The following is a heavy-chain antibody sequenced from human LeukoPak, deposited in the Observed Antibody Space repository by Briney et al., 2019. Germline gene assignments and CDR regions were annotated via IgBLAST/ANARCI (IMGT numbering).Heavy chain of an antibody. CDR1: GGSISSYY. Sequence: PSETLSLTCTVSGGSISSYYWSWIRQPPGKGLEWIGYIHYSGSTNYNPSLKSRATISIDTSKNQFSLKLSSVTAADTAVYYCARELTTVVTPIWFDPWGQGTLVTVSS. CDR3: ARELTTVVTPIWFDP. J-gene: IGHJ5*02. CDR2: IHYSGST. V-gene: IGHV4-59*12. D-gene: IGHD4-23*01.